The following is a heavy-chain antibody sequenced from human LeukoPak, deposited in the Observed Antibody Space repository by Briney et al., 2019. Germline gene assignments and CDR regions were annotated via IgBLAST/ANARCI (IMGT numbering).Heavy chain of an antibody. CDR2: IYYSGST. J-gene: IGHJ4*02. CDR3: ARGQWELLAVDY. V-gene: IGHV4-30-4*08. D-gene: IGHD1-26*01. Sequence: PSETLSLTCAVYGGSFSGYYWSWIRQPPGKGLEWIGYIYYSGSTYYNPSLKSRVTISVDTSKNQFSLKLSSVTAADTAVYYCARGQWELLAVDYWGQGTLVTVSS. CDR1: GGSFSGYY.